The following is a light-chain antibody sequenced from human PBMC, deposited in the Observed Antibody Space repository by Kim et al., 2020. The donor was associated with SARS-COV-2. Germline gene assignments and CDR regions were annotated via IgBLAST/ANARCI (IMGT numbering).Light chain of an antibody. V-gene: IGLV2-11*01. CDR3: CSYAGSYVV. CDR2: DVS. CDR1: SSDVGGYNY. Sequence: QSALTQPRSVSGSPGQSVTISCTGTSSDVGGYNYVSWYQQHPGKAPKLMIYDVSKRPSGVPDRFSGSKSGHTASLTISGLQAEDEADYYCCSYAGSYVVFGGGTQLTVL. J-gene: IGLJ2*01.